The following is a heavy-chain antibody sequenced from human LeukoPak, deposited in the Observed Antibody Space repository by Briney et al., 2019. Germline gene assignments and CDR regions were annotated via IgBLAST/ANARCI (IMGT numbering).Heavy chain of an antibody. V-gene: IGHV3-30*04. CDR2: ISSDGRNE. D-gene: IGHD1-7*01. J-gene: IGHJ4*02. Sequence: GGSLRLSCAASGFTFTGYSMHWVRQAPGKGLEWVAVISSDGRNEYYADSVKGRFTISRDNSRSTLYLQMNSLRAEDTAVYYCARETSITGTTPFDYWGQGTLVTVSS. CDR3: ARETSITGTTPFDY. CDR1: GFTFTGYS.